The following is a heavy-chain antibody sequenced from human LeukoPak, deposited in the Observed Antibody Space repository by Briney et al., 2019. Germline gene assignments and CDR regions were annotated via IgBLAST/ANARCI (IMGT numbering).Heavy chain of an antibody. CDR1: GRFFRGYY. CDR2: IYYSGNT. D-gene: IGHD3-22*01. V-gene: IGHV4-59*13. J-gene: IGHJ4*02. CDR3: ARGKYYERSGYYYFEY. Sequence: KPSETLSLTCAIYGRFFRGYYGRWIRQPPGKGVEWVGYIYYSGNTNYNPSLKSRVTLSVDTAKTQLSLKLKSVTPADTAVYYCARGKYYERSGYYYFEYWGQGTLVTVS.